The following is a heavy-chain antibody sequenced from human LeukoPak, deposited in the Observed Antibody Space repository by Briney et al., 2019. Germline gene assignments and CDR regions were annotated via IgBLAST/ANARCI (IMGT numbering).Heavy chain of an antibody. CDR2: INPNSGGT. V-gene: IGHV1-2*06. CDR3: ASLFTMVRELKDH. J-gene: IGHJ4*02. Sequence: ASVKVSCKASGYTFTGYYMHWVRQAPGQGLEWMGRINPNSGGTNYAQKFQGRVTMTRDTSVSTAYMELSRLRSDDTAVYYCASLFTMVRELKDHWGQGTLVTVSS. CDR1: GYTFTGYY. D-gene: IGHD3-10*01.